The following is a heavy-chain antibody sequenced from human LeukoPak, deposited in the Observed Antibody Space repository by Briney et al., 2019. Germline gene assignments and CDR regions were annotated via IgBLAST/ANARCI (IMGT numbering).Heavy chain of an antibody. CDR1: GFILSDYW. Sequence: GGSLRLSCAASGFILSDYWMGWVRQAPGKGLEWVADIKQDGSEEYYVDSVKGRFTISRDNAKNSLFLQMNSLRAEDTAVYYCARGPYSRDNFDYWGQGTLVTVSS. CDR2: IKQDGSEE. CDR3: ARGPYSRDNFDY. D-gene: IGHD6-13*01. V-gene: IGHV3-7*03. J-gene: IGHJ4*02.